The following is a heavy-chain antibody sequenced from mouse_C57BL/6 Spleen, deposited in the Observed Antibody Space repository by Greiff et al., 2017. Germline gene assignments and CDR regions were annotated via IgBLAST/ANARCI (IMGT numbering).Heavy chain of an antibody. J-gene: IGHJ4*01. D-gene: IGHD4-1*01. CDR2: INSDGGST. CDR3: ARQGWDGAMDY. V-gene: IGHV5-2*01. Sequence: EVKLMESGGGLVQPGESLKLSCESNEYEFPSHDMSWIRKTPEKRLELVAAINSDGGSTYYPDTMERRFIISRDNTKKTLYLQMSSLRSEDTALYYCARQGWDGAMDYWGQGTSVTVSS. CDR1: EYEFPSHD.